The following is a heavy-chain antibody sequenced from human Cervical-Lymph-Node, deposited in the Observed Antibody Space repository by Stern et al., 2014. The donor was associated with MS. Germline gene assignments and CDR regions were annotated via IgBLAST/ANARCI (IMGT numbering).Heavy chain of an antibody. CDR1: GGSISSGSYY. D-gene: IGHD6-19*01. CDR2: IYSSGST. CDR3: ARLVVAASYYFDY. Sequence: QLQLQESGPGLVKPSQTLSLTCTVSGGSISSGSYYWSWIRQPAGKGLEWIGRIYSSGSTNYNPSPKSGVAISVDTSNKQFSLSRSSVTAADTAVYYCARLVVAASYYFDYWGQGTLVTVSS. J-gene: IGHJ4*02. V-gene: IGHV4-61*02.